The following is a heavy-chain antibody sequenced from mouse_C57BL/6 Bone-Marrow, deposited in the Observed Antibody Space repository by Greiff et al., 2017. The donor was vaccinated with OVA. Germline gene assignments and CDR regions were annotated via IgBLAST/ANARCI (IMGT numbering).Heavy chain of an antibody. J-gene: IGHJ3*01. V-gene: IGHV5-12*01. D-gene: IGHD2-5*01. CDR3: ARSYYSNYVWFAY. Sequence: EVKLMESGGGLVQPGGSLKLSCAASGFTFSDYYMYWVRQTPEKRLEWVAYISNGGGSTYYPDPVKGRFTISRDNAKNTLYLQMSRLKSEDTAMYYCARSYYSNYVWFAYWGQGTLVTVSA. CDR2: ISNGGGST. CDR1: GFTFSDYY.